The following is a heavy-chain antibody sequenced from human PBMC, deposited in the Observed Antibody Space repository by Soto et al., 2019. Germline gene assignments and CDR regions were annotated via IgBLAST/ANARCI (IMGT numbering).Heavy chain of an antibody. J-gene: IGHJ6*02. Sequence: SETLSLTCTVSGGSISSYYWSWIRQPPGKGLEWIGYIYYSGSTNYNPSLKSRVTISVDTSKNQFSLKLSSVTAADTALYYCARVGYCSGGSCYGGGFYYYYGMDVWGQGTTVTVAS. V-gene: IGHV4-59*08. CDR1: GGSISSYY. CDR2: IYYSGST. D-gene: IGHD2-15*01. CDR3: ARVGYCSGGSCYGGGFYYYYGMDV.